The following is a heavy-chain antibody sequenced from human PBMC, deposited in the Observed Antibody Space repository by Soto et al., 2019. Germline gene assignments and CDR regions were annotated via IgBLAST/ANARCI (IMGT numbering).Heavy chain of an antibody. D-gene: IGHD6-6*01. J-gene: IGHJ4*02. CDR1: GGSVSAGSYF. CDR3: ARCSSSRWAVDY. Sequence: QVQLQESGPGLVKPSETLSLTCTVSGGSVSAGSYFWSWIRQSPGKGLEWVGYTYHSGSTNYNPSLKSRVTISEDTSKNQFSLRLTSVTPADTAVYYCARCSSSRWAVDYWGQGTLVTVSS. CDR2: TYHSGST. V-gene: IGHV4-61*01.